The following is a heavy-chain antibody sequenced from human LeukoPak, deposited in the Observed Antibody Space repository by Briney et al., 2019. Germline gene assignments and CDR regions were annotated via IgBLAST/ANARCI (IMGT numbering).Heavy chain of an antibody. CDR1: GYTFTGYY. CDR2: INPNSGGT. CDR3: AGISGYCSSTSCYGY. V-gene: IGHV1-2*02. J-gene: IGHJ4*02. D-gene: IGHD2-2*01. Sequence: ASVKVSCKAYGYTFTGYYMHWVRQAPGQGLEWMGWINPNSGGTNYAQKFQGRVTMTRDTSISTAYMELSRLRSDDTAVYYCAGISGYCSSTSCYGYWGQGTLVTVSS.